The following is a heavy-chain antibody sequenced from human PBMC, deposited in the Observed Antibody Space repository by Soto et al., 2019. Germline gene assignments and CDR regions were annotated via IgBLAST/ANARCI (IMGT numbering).Heavy chain of an antibody. J-gene: IGHJ5*02. CDR1: GGSVSSGSYY. CDR3: ARAGGAARATYNWFDP. CDR2: IHDSGST. D-gene: IGHD3-16*01. V-gene: IGHV4-61*01. Sequence: QVQLQESGPGLVKPSETLSLTCTVSGGSVSSGSYYWSWIRQPPGKGLEWIGYIHDSGSTDYNPSLKSRVTISADTSKTQFSLMLTSVTAADTAVYYCARAGGAARATYNWFDPWGQGTLVTVSS.